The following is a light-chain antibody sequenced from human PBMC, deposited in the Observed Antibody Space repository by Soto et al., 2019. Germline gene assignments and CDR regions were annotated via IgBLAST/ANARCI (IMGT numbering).Light chain of an antibody. CDR1: QSVSSSY. CDR2: GAS. V-gene: IGKV3-20*01. CDR3: QQYGSSLFLT. Sequence: EIVLTQSPGTLSLSPGERATLSCRASQSVSSSYLAWYQQKPGQAPRLLIYGASSRATGIPDRFSGSGSGTDFTLTISRLEPEDFAVYYCQQYGSSLFLTLGGGTKVEIK. J-gene: IGKJ4*01.